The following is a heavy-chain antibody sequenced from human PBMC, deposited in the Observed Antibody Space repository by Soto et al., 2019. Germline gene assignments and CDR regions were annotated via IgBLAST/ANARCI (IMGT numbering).Heavy chain of an antibody. D-gene: IGHD7-27*01. Sequence: QVQLVRSGAEVKKPGASVNVSCEASGYTFTGSSIHWVRQAPGQGLEWMGYINPNSGGTIFAQKFQGRVTMTRDTSISTAYMELSRVASDDTAVYYCARDLTGDPNYWGQGTLVTVSS. J-gene: IGHJ4*02. CDR2: INPNSGGT. CDR3: ARDLTGDPNY. V-gene: IGHV1-2*02. CDR1: GYTFTGSS.